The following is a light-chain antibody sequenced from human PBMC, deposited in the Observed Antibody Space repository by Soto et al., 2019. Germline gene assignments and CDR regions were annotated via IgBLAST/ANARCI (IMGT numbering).Light chain of an antibody. CDR3: QQPKSYPLT. V-gene: IGKV1-9*01. CDR2: TAS. Sequence: DIQLTQSPSFLSASVGDRVTVTCRASQGINSYLAWYQQKPGKAPKLLIYTASTLHSGVPSRFSGSGSGTEFTLTITSLQPEDFAAYYCQQPKSYPLTFGGGKKGEIK. CDR1: QGINSY. J-gene: IGKJ4*01.